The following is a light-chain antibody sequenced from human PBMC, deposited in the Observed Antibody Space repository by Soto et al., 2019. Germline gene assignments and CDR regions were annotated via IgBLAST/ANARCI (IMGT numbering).Light chain of an antibody. CDR1: QSVSSY. V-gene: IGKV3-11*01. CDR3: QQRSNWPPMYT. Sequence: EIVLTQSPATLSLSPGERATLSCRASQSVSSYLAWYQQKPGQAPRLLIYDASNRATGIPARFSGSGSGTDFTLTISSLEPEYFAVYYCQQRSNWPPMYTFGQGTKLEI. CDR2: DAS. J-gene: IGKJ2*01.